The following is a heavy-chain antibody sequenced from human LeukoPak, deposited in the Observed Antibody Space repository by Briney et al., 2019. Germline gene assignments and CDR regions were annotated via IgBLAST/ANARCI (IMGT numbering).Heavy chain of an antibody. D-gene: IGHD1-26*01. J-gene: IGHJ4*02. CDR2: INHSGST. V-gene: IGHV4-30-2*01. Sequence: SETLSLTCIVSGGSISSGDYYWSWIRQPPGKGLEWIGYINHSGSTYYKPSLKSRVTISVDRSKNHFSLNLSYVTAADTAVYYCAREGGGADYWGQGTLVTVSS. CDR1: GGSISSGDYY. CDR3: AREGGGADY.